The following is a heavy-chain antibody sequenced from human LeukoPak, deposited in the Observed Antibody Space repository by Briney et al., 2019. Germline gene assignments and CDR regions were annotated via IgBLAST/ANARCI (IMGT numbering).Heavy chain of an antibody. CDR2: IKQDGSEK. CDR3: RGIQLWARTYAFDI. V-gene: IGHV3-7*01. CDR1: GFTFSSHW. Sequence: PGGSLRLSCAASGFTFSSHWMSWVRQAPGKGLEWVANIKQDGSEKYYVDSVKGRFTISRDNAKNSLYLQMNSLRAEDTAVYYCRGIQLWARTYAFDIWGQGTMVTVSS. D-gene: IGHD5-18*01. J-gene: IGHJ3*02.